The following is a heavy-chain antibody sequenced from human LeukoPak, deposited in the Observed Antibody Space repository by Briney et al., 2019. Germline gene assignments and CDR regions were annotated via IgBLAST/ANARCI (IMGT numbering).Heavy chain of an antibody. J-gene: IGHJ5*01. Sequence: GGSLRLSCAASGFAFSAYAMSWLRQPPGKGLEWVSTVNANSGTTSYAASVRGRFTISRDNSKNTLYLQLNTLRADDTATYYCAKPISGGLAVTADWFHPWGQGTLVVVSS. CDR3: AKPISGGLAVTADWFHP. CDR1: GFAFSAYA. CDR2: VNANSGTT. V-gene: IGHV3-23*01. D-gene: IGHD6-19*01.